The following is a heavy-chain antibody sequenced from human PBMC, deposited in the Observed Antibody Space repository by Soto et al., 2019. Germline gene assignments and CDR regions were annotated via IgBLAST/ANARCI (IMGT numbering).Heavy chain of an antibody. J-gene: IGHJ6*02. D-gene: IGHD2-15*01. CDR1: GFTFSSYA. CDR3: VNLGGYCSGGSCYSNNYYYYYGMDV. CDR2: ISGSGGST. Sequence: GGSLRLSCAASGFTFSSYAMSWVRQAPGKGLEWVSAISGSGGSTYYADSGKGRFTLSGDNSKNTLYLQMNSLRAEDTAVYYCVNLGGYCSGGSCYSNNYYYYYGMDVWGQGTTVTVSS. V-gene: IGHV3-23*01.